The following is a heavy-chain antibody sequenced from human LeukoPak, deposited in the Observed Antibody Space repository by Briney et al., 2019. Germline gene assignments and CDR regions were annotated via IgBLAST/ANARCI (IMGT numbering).Heavy chain of an antibody. V-gene: IGHV1-18*04. CDR1: GYTFTGYY. J-gene: IGHJ2*01. CDR3: ARVGMEIGWSLEL. Sequence: VASVKVSCKASGYTFTGYYMHWVRQAPGQGLEWLGWISCYNGETRYEQNLQGRVTLTTDTSTTTAYMELRSLRSDDTAVYYCARVGMEIGWSLELWGRGTLVTVSS. D-gene: IGHD2-21*01. CDR2: ISCYNGET.